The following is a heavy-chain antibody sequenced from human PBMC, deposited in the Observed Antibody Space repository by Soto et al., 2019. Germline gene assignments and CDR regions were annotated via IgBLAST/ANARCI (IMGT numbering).Heavy chain of an antibody. D-gene: IGHD2-15*01. CDR2: IYYSGST. CDR3: ARINVEVANKRVLGFDY. Sequence: SETLFLTCTVSGGSISSYYWSWIRQPPGKGLEWIGYIYYSGSTNYNPSLKSRVTISVDTSKNQFSLKLSSVTAADTAVYYCARINVEVANKRVLGFDYWGQGTLVTV. CDR1: GGSISSYY. J-gene: IGHJ4*02. V-gene: IGHV4-59*01.